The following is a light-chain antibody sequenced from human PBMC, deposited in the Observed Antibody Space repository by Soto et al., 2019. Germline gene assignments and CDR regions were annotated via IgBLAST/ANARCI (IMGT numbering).Light chain of an antibody. J-gene: IGKJ2*01. Sequence: ETVMTQSPATLSVSPGERAIVSCRASQSVSGNLAWYQQKPGQAPRLLIYAASSRAAGIPPRFSGSGSGTEFTLTISSLQSEDFAVYYCQQYNNWPPYSFGQGTKLEIK. CDR3: QQYNNWPPYS. V-gene: IGKV3-15*01. CDR1: QSVSGN. CDR2: AAS.